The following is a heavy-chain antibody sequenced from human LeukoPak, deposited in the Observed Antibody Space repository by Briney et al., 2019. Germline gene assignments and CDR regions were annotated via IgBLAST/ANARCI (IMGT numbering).Heavy chain of an antibody. CDR3: ARDPPDTAMEN. CDR1: GGSFSGYY. D-gene: IGHD5-18*01. Sequence: PSETLSLTCAVYGGSFSGYYWSWIRQPPGKGLEWIGEINHSGSTNYNPSLKSRVTISVDTSKNQFSLKLSSVTAADTAVYYCARDPPDTAMENWGQGTLVTVSS. J-gene: IGHJ4*02. V-gene: IGHV4-34*01. CDR2: INHSGST.